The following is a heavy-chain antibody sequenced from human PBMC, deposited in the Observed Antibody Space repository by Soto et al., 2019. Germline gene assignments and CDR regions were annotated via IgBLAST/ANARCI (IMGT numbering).Heavy chain of an antibody. V-gene: IGHV3-23*01. J-gene: IGHJ4*02. D-gene: IGHD2-2*01. CDR3: AKKFKGSTSWEVPDIDY. Sequence: SGGSLRLSCAASGFTFSSYAMSWVRQAPGKGLEWVSAISGSGGSTYYADSVKGRFTISRDNSKNTLYLQMNSLRAEDTAVYYCAKKFKGSTSWEVPDIDYWGQGTLVTVSS. CDR1: GFTFSSYA. CDR2: ISGSGGST.